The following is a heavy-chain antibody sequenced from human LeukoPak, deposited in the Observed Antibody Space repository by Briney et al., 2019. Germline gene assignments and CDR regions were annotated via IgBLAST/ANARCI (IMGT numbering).Heavy chain of an antibody. CDR2: ISNNGGYT. CDR1: GFTFSSSA. D-gene: IGHD2-8*01. J-gene: IGHJ4*02. CDR3: AKDSNYDY. V-gene: IGHV3-23*01. Sequence: GGSLRLSCTASGFTFSSSAMSWVRQAPGKGLEWVSAISNNGGYTYYADSVQGRFTISRDNSKNTLYLQMNSLRAEDTAVYYCAKDSNYDYWGQGTLVTVSS.